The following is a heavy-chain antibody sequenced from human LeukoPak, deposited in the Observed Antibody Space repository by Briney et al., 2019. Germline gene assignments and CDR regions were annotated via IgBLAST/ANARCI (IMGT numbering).Heavy chain of an antibody. Sequence: PGGSLRLSCAASGFTFSSYAMSWVRQPPGKGLEWIGEINHSGSTNYNPSLKSRVTISVDTSKNQFSLKLSSVTAADTAVYYCARRVAGKRNARFDYWGQGTLVTVSS. CDR1: GFTFSSYA. V-gene: IGHV4-34*01. J-gene: IGHJ4*02. CDR2: INHSGST. CDR3: ARRVAGKRNARFDY. D-gene: IGHD6-19*01.